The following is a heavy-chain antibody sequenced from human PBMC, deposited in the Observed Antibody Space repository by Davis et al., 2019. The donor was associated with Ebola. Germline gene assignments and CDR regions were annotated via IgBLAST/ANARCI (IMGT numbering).Heavy chain of an antibody. CDR3: AGSYGMDV. V-gene: IGHV4-38-2*02. Sequence: SETLSLTCTVSDYSISSGYYWGWIRQPPGKGLEWIGSINHSGSTFYNPSLESRVPISVDTSKNQFPLKLSSVTAADPAVYYCAGSYGMDVWGKGTTVTVSS. J-gene: IGHJ6*04. CDR1: DYSISSGYY. CDR2: INHSGST. D-gene: IGHD1-26*01.